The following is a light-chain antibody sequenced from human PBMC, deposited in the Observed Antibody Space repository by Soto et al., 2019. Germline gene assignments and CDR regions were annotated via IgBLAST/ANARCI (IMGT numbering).Light chain of an antibody. J-gene: IGKJ5*01. CDR1: QNIHIY. CDR3: QQSSKTLIT. CDR2: SAS. Sequence: DIQMTQTPSSLSASVGDRVTITCRASQNIHIYLNWYQQKPGKAPKLLIYSASNLQTGAPSRFSGSGSGTDFTLTISSLQPEDFATYYCQQSSKTLITLGQGTRLDIK. V-gene: IGKV1-39*01.